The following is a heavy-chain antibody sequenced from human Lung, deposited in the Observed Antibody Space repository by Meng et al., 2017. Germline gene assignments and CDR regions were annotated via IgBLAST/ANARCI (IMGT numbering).Heavy chain of an antibody. V-gene: IGHV4-34*01. D-gene: IGHD4-11*01. CDR3: ARGPTTMAHDFDY. CDR1: GVSFSAYY. CDR2: INHSGST. Sequence: QAQLQHGGAGLWKPSAPLYLTCVVSGVSFSAYYWSWFRQPPGNGLEWIGGINHSGSTNYNPSLESRATISVDTSQNNLSLKLSSVTAADSAVYYCARGPTTMAHDFDYWGQGTLVTVSS. J-gene: IGHJ4*02.